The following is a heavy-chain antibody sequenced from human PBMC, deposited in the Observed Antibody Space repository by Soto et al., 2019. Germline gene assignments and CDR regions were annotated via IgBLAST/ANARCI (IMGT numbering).Heavy chain of an antibody. Sequence: KASQTLSLTFTVSGGSISSGGYYWSWIRQHSGKGLEWIGYIYYSGSTYYNPSLKSRVTISVDTSKNQFSLKLSSVTAADTAVYYCARGDDSSGYDAFDIWGQGTMVTVSS. J-gene: IGHJ3*02. CDR2: IYYSGST. D-gene: IGHD3-22*01. V-gene: IGHV4-31*03. CDR1: GGSISSGGYY. CDR3: ARGDDSSGYDAFDI.